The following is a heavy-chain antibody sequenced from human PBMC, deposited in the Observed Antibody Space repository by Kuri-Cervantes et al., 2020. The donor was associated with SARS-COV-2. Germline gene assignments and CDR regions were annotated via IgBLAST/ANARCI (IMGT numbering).Heavy chain of an antibody. J-gene: IGHJ4*02. Sequence: GGSLRLSCATSGFTFNNYAMHWVRQTPGEGLEWVAVIWYDGSNKYYADSVKGRFTISRDNSKNTLYLQMNSLRAEDTAVYYCARGIAVAGMFDYWGQGILVTVSS. CDR2: IWYDGSNK. D-gene: IGHD6-19*01. V-gene: IGHV3-33*08. CDR1: GFTFNNYA. CDR3: ARGIAVAGMFDY.